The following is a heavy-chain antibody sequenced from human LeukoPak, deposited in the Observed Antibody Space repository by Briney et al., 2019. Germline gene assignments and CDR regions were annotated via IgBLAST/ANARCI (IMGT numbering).Heavy chain of an antibody. CDR3: AREGELATSSFDY. CDR2: IYYSGST. Sequence: PSETLSLTCTVSGGSISGYYWSWIRQPPGKGLEWIGYIYYSGSTNYNPSLKSRVTISVDTSKNQFSLKLSSVTAADTAVYYCAREGELATSSFDYWGQGTLVTVSS. V-gene: IGHV4-59*01. CDR1: GGSISGYY. J-gene: IGHJ4*02. D-gene: IGHD5-24*01.